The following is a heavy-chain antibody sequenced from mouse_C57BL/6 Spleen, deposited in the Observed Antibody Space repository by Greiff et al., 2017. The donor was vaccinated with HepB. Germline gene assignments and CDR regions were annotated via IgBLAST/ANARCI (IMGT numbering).Heavy chain of an antibody. Sequence: EVKVVESGGGLVQPGGSLSLSCAASGFTFTDYYMSWVRQPPGKALEWLGFLRNKANGYTTEYSASVKGRFTISRDNSQSILYLQMNALRAEDSATYYCARSFGFAYWGQGTLVTVSA. CDR1: GFTFTDYY. V-gene: IGHV7-3*01. CDR2: LRNKANGYTT. CDR3: ARSFGFAY. J-gene: IGHJ3*01.